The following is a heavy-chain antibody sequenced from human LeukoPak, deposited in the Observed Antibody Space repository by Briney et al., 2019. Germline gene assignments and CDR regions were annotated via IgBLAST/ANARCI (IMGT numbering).Heavy chain of an antibody. V-gene: IGHV4-59*08. CDR1: GGSISSYY. CDR2: IYYSGST. Sequence: SETQSLTCTVSGGSISSYYWSWIRQPPGKGLEWIGYIYYSGSTNYNPSLKSRVTISVDTSKNQFSLKLSSVTAADTAVYYCARHRDYYGMDVWGQGTTVTVSS. J-gene: IGHJ6*02. CDR3: ARHRDYYGMDV.